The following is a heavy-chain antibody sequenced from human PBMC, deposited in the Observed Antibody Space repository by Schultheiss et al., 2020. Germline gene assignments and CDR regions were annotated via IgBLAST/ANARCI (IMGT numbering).Heavy chain of an antibody. J-gene: IGHJ4*02. Sequence: GGSLRLSCAASGFTFSSYDMHWVRQATGKGLEWVSAISGSGGSTYYADSVKGRFTISRDNSKNTLYLQMNSLRAEDTAVYYCAKWTYSGRGYIDYWGQGTLVTVSS. CDR2: ISGSGGST. V-gene: IGHV3-23*01. D-gene: IGHD5-12*01. CDR3: AKWTYSGRGYIDY. CDR1: GFTFSSYD.